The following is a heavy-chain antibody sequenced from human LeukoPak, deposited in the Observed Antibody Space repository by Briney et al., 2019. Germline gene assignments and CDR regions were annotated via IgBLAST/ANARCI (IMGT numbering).Heavy chain of an antibody. V-gene: IGHV1-46*01. J-gene: IGHJ4*02. CDR1: GYTFTNYH. CDR3: ARVGGWYRNFFDY. D-gene: IGHD6-19*01. Sequence: ASVKVSFKASGYTFTNYHMHWVRQAPGQGLEWMGMITPSDGSTNYAQKFQGRVTMTRDMSTSTVYMELSSLRSEDTAVYYCARVGGWYRNFFDYWGQGTLLTVSS. CDR2: ITPSDGST.